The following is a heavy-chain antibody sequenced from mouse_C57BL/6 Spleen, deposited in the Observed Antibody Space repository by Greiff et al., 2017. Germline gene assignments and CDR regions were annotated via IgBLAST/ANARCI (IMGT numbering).Heavy chain of an antibody. Sequence: VQLQQSGPGLVAPSQSLSITCTVSGFSLTSYGVHWVRQPPGKGLEWLVVIWSDGSTTYNSALKSRLSISKDNSKSQVFLKMNSLQTDDTAMYYCARQDYGSPYAMDYWGQGTSVTVSS. D-gene: IGHD1-1*01. CDR2: IWSDGST. J-gene: IGHJ4*01. V-gene: IGHV2-6-1*01. CDR1: GFSLTSYG. CDR3: ARQDYGSPYAMDY.